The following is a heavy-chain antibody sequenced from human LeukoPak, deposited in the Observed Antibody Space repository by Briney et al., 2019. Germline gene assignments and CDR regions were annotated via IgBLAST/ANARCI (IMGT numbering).Heavy chain of an antibody. V-gene: IGHV3-30*04. Sequence: GGSLRLSCAASGFTFSSYAMHWVRQAPGKGLEWVAVISYDGSNKYYADSVKGRFTISRDNSKNTLYLQMNSLRAEDTAVYYCAREGVYAPSYYYYGMDVWGQGTTVTVSS. CDR3: AREGVYAPSYYYYGMDV. CDR2: ISYDGSNK. CDR1: GFTFSSYA. J-gene: IGHJ6*02. D-gene: IGHD2-8*01.